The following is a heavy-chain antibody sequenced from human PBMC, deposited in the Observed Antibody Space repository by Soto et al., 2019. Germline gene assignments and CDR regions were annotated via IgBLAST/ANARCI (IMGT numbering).Heavy chain of an antibody. V-gene: IGHV4-34*01. CDR1: GGSFSGYY. CDR2: INHSGST. J-gene: IGHJ4*02. Sequence: QVQLQQWGAGLLKPSETLSITCAVYGGSFSGYYWSWIRQPPGKGLEWIGEINHSGSTNYNPSLKSRVTISVDTSKNQFSLKLSSVTAADTAVYYCARGFRPYGPGDYWGQGTLVTVSS. CDR3: ARGFRPYGPGDY. D-gene: IGHD4-17*01.